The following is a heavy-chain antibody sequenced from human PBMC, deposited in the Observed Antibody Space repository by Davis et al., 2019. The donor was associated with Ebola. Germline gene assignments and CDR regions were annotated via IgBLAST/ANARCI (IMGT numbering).Heavy chain of an antibody. CDR2: ISHSGST. CDR1: GFSISGGYY. CDR3: ARNGRDNKAV. Sequence: SETLSLTCSVSGFSISGGYYWGWIRPAPGKGMEWIGSISHSGSTYFTPSLASRVTISVDKAKNQFSLKLNSVTAADTAVYYCARNGRDNKAVWGQGTLVSVAS. D-gene: IGHD1-26*01. J-gene: IGHJ4*02. V-gene: IGHV4-38-2*02.